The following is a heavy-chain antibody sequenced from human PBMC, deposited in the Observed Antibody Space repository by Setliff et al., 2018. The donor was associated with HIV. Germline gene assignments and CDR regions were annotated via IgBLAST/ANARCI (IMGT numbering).Heavy chain of an antibody. CDR1: GASISSYY. CDR2: IYYSGDT. V-gene: IGHV4-59*06. D-gene: IGHD3-10*01. Sequence: SETLSLTCNVSGASISSYYWSWIRQPPGKGLEWIGYIYYSGDTYYNATLQSRATILLDTSKNQFFLTLTSVTAADTAVYFCARVPFGSGSYYFDFWGQGTLVTVSS. CDR3: ARVPFGSGSYYFDF. J-gene: IGHJ4*02.